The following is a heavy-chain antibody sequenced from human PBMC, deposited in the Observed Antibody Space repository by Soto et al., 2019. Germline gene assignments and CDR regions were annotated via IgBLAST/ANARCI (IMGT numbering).Heavy chain of an antibody. CDR1: GFTFSDYY. J-gene: IGHJ4*02. Sequence: GGSLRLSCAASGFTFSDYYMSWIRQAPGKGLEWVSYISSSGSTIYYADSVKGRFTISRDNAKNSLYLQMNSLRAEDTAVCYCAREYYDFWSGYYYFDYWGQGTLVTVSS. CDR2: ISSSGSTI. D-gene: IGHD3-3*01. V-gene: IGHV3-11*01. CDR3: AREYYDFWSGYYYFDY.